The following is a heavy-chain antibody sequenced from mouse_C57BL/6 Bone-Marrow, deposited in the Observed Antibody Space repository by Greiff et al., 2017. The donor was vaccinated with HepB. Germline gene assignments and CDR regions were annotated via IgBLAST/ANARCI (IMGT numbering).Heavy chain of an antibody. CDR3: ARETYYSNYVDYAMDY. CDR2: ILPGSGST. J-gene: IGHJ4*01. V-gene: IGHV1-9*01. D-gene: IGHD2-5*01. Sequence: QVQLQQSGAELMKPGASVKLSCKATGYTFTGYWIEWVKQRPGHGLEWIGAILPGSGSTNYNEKFKGKATFTADTSSNTAYLQLSSLTTEDSAIYYCARETYYSNYVDYAMDYWGQGTSVTVSS. CDR1: GYTFTGYW.